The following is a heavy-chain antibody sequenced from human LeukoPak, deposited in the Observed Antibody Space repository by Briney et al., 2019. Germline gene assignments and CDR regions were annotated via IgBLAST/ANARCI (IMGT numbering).Heavy chain of an antibody. CDR3: AKGSTVTPGDYFDY. CDR2: ISWNSGSI. V-gene: IGHV3-9*03. J-gene: IGHJ4*02. CDR1: GFTFDDYA. D-gene: IGHD4-17*01. Sequence: GGSLRLSCAASGFTFDDYAMHWVRQAPGKGLEWVSGISWNSGSIGYADSVKGRFTISRDNAKNSLYLQMNSLRAEDMALYYCAKGSTVTPGDYFDYWGQGTLVSVSS.